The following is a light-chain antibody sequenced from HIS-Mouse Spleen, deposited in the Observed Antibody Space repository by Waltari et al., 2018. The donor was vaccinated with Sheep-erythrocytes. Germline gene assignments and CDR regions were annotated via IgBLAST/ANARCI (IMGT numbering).Light chain of an antibody. Sequence: QTVVTQEPSLTVSPGGTVTLPCASSTGPVPSGYYPNWFQQKPGQAPRALIYSTSNKHYWTPARFSGSLLGGKAALTLSGVQPEDEAEYYCLLYYGGAQRVFGGGTKLTVL. CDR3: LLYYGGAQRV. CDR1: TGPVPSGYY. CDR2: STS. V-gene: IGLV7-43*01. J-gene: IGLJ3*02.